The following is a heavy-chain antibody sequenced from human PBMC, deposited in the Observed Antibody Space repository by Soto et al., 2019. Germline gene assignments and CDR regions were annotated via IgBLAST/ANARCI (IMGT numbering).Heavy chain of an antibody. Sequence: QVQLQESGPGLVKPSETLSLTCTVSGGSISSYYWSWIRQPPGKGLEWIGYIYYSGSTNYNPPLKSRLTISVDTSKNQFSLQLSSVTAADTAVYYCARDRGVVVVAATLRYYYYGMDVWGQGTTVTVSS. D-gene: IGHD2-15*01. CDR1: GGSISSYY. CDR3: ARDRGVVVVAATLRYYYYGMDV. CDR2: IYYSGST. V-gene: IGHV4-59*01. J-gene: IGHJ6*02.